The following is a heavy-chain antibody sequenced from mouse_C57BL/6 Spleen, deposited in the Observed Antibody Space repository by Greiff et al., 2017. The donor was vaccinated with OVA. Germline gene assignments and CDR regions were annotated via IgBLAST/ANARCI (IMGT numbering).Heavy chain of an antibody. D-gene: IGHD2-2*01. CDR3: ARHGKGIYYGYDGAMDY. V-gene: IGHV1-62-2*01. CDR2: FYPGSGSI. CDR1: GYTFTEYT. J-gene: IGHJ4*01. Sequence: QVQLKESGAELVKPGASVKLSCKASGYTFTEYTIHWVKQRSGQGLEWIGWFYPGSGSIKYNEKFKDKATLTADKSSSTVYMELSRLTSEDSAVYFCARHGKGIYYGYDGAMDYWGQGTSVTVSS.